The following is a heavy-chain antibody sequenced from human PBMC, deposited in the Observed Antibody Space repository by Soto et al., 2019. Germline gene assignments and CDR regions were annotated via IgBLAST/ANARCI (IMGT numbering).Heavy chain of an antibody. CDR1: GDSVSSNSAA. Sequence: PSQTLSLTCAISGDSVSSNSAAWNWIRQSPSRGLEWLGRTYYRSKWYNDYAVSVKSRITINPDTSKNQSSLQLNSVTPEDTAVYYCARGSSLGYSYGADAFDIWGQGTMVTVSS. CDR2: TYYRSKWYN. V-gene: IGHV6-1*01. CDR3: ARGSSLGYSYGADAFDI. D-gene: IGHD5-18*01. J-gene: IGHJ3*02.